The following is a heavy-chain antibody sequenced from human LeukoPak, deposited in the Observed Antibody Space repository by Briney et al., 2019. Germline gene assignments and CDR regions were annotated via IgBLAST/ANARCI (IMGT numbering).Heavy chain of an antibody. CDR2: ISYDGSII. CDR1: GFTFSSYA. Sequence: GGSLRLSCAASGFTFSSYAMHWVRQSPGKGLEWVAVISYDGSIIYYGDSVEGRFTISRDNSENTLYLQMDSLRPEDMALYYCARIPQGYKGYFDYWGQGTLVTVSS. V-gene: IGHV3-30*03. D-gene: IGHD2-15*01. CDR3: ARIPQGYKGYFDY. J-gene: IGHJ4*02.